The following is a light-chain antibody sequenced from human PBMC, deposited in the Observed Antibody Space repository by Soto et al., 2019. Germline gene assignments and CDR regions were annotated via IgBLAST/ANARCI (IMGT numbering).Light chain of an antibody. J-gene: IGKJ3*01. CDR3: EELNSYPPFT. CDR1: QGISNY. Sequence: DIQLTQSPSFLSASVGDRVSITCRASQGISNYLAWYQQKPGKAPKLLIYGASTLQSGVPSRFSGSGCGTEFTFTISSLQPEDAAIDYCEELNSYPPFTFGPGTKVEI. CDR2: GAS. V-gene: IGKV1-9*01.